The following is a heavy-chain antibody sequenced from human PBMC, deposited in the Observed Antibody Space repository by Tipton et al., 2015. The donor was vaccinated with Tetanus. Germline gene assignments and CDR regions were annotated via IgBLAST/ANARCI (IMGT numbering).Heavy chain of an antibody. CDR3: ARDLLGDETIFDY. D-gene: IGHD3-10*01. Sequence: GLVKPSQTLSLTCAISGDSVSSNSAAWNWIRQSPSRGLEWLARTYYRSRWYNDYALSVKSRITISPDTSKNQFSLQLNSVTPDDTAVYYCARDLLGDETIFDYWGQGTLVTVSS. V-gene: IGHV6-1*01. J-gene: IGHJ4*02. CDR2: TYYRSRWYN. CDR1: GDSVSSNSAA.